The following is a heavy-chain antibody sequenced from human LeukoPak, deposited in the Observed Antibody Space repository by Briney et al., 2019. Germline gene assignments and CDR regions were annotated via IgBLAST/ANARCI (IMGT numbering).Heavy chain of an antibody. CDR2: MSPHNGHT. D-gene: IGHD2-21*01. V-gene: IGHV1-8*01. CDR1: GYTFIDYD. Sequence: ASVKVSCKASGYTFIDYDINWVRQAPGQGLEWMGLMSPHNGHTEYAQNFQGRVTMTRDTSTGTAYMELRSLRSEDTAEYYCARRTPRCGGTCYDAFDVWGQGTMVTVSS. CDR3: ARRTPRCGGTCYDAFDV. J-gene: IGHJ3*01.